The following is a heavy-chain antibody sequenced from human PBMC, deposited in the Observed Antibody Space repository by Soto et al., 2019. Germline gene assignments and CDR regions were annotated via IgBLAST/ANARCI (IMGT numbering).Heavy chain of an antibody. Sequence: SETLSLTCTVSGGSINDFYWSWIRQPPGKGLEWIGYIYYSGSTDYNPSLKGRVTISVDTSKNQFSLELSRLRSDDTAVYYCARDPLYSGYDSLHRNWFDPWGQGTLVTVSS. J-gene: IGHJ5*02. CDR1: GGSINDFY. CDR2: IYYSGST. V-gene: IGHV4-59*01. D-gene: IGHD5-12*01. CDR3: ARDPLYSGYDSLHRNWFDP.